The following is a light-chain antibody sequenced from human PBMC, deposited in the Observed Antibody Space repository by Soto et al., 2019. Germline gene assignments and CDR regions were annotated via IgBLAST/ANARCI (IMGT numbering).Light chain of an antibody. Sequence: DIQMTQSPSTLSASVGDRVTITCRASQSISSWLAWYQQKPGKAPKLLIYKATTLESGVPSRFSGSGSGTEFTLTISSLQPDDFATYYCQQYNSYPYTFGQGTKLEIK. V-gene: IGKV1-5*03. CDR2: KAT. CDR1: QSISSW. J-gene: IGKJ2*01. CDR3: QQYNSYPYT.